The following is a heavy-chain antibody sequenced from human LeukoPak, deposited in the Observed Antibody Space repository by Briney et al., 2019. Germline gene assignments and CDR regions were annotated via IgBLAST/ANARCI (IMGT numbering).Heavy chain of an antibody. J-gene: IGHJ4*02. CDR2: ISYDGSNK. V-gene: IGHV3-30*04. D-gene: IGHD6-13*01. Sequence: GGSLRLSCAASGFTFSSYAMHWVRQAPGKGLEWVAVISYDGSNKYYADSVKGRFTISRDNSKNTLYLQMNSLRAEDTAVYYCARSSYSSSRYRSDYWGQGTLVTVSS. CDR3: ARSSYSSSRYRSDY. CDR1: GFTFSSYA.